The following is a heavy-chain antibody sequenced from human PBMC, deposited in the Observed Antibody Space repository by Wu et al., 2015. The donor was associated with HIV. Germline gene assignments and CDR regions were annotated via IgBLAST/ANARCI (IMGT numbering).Heavy chain of an antibody. V-gene: IGHV1-69*05. CDR2: FIPMFGTA. CDR3: ASDLARETMIRDRPRYGLDV. Sequence: QVQLMQSGAEVKKPGSSVKVSCKASGATFISYTITWVRQAPGQGLEWMGGFIPMFGTANYAQKFQGRLTITTDESTATGYMELSSLRSEDTAVYFCASDLARETMIRDRPRYGLDVWGQGTTVTVSS. J-gene: IGHJ6*02. D-gene: IGHD3-10*02. CDR1: GATFISYT.